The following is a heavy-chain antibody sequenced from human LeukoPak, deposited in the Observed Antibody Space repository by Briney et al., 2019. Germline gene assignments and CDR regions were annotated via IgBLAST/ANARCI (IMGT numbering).Heavy chain of an antibody. CDR2: IRSKAYGGTT. Sequence: PGRSLRLSCTASGFTFGDYAMGWVRQAPGKGLEWVGFIRSKAYGGTTEYAASVKGRFTISRDDSKSIAYLQMNSLKTEDTAVYYCTREDIAAAAGLDYWGQGTLVTVSS. CDR3: TREDIAAAAGLDY. J-gene: IGHJ4*02. V-gene: IGHV3-49*04. D-gene: IGHD6-13*01. CDR1: GFTFGDYA.